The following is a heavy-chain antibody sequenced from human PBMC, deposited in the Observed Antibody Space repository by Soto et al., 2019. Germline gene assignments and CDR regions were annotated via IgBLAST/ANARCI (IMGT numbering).Heavy chain of an antibody. CDR1: GGSISSYY. CDR2: IYYSGST. D-gene: IGHD5-18*01. CDR3: ARQAPTLWLSHYYYYGMDV. Sequence: SETLSLTCTVSGGSISSYYWSWIRQPPGKGLEWIGYIYYSGSTNYNPSLKSRVTISVDTSKNQFSLKLSSVTAADTAVYYCARQAPTLWLSHYYYYGMDVWGQGTTVTVSS. V-gene: IGHV4-59*01. J-gene: IGHJ6*02.